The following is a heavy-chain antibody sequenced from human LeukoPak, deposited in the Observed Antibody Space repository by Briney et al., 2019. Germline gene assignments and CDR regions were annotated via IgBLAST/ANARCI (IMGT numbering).Heavy chain of an antibody. D-gene: IGHD2-2*01. Sequence: GGSLRLSCAASGFTFSSYAMSWVRQAPGKGLEWVSAISGSGGSTYYADSVKGPFTISRDNSKNTLYLQMNSLRAEDTAVYYCAKESYCSSTSCYGRYYFDYWGQGTLVTVSS. CDR3: AKESYCSSTSCYGRYYFDY. V-gene: IGHV3-23*01. CDR1: GFTFSSYA. J-gene: IGHJ4*02. CDR2: ISGSGGST.